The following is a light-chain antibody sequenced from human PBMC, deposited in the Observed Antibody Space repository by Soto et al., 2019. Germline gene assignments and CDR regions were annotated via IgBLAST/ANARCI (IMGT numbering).Light chain of an antibody. J-gene: IGLJ2*01. Sequence: QSVLTQPASVSGSPGQSITISCTGTSSDVGSYNLVSWYQQHPGKAPKVIIYEGGKPPSGVSNRFSGSKSGITASLTISGLQAEDEADYYCCSYAGYSTSAVFGGGTKLTVL. CDR3: CSYAGYSTSAV. CDR2: EGG. V-gene: IGLV2-23*01. CDR1: SSDVGSYNL.